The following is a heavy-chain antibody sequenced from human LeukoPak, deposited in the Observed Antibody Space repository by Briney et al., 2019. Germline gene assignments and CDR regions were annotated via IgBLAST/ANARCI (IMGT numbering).Heavy chain of an antibody. J-gene: IGHJ4*02. V-gene: IGHV3-30*04. Sequence: GGSLRLSCAASGFTFSSYAMHWVRQAPGKGLEWVAVISYDGSNKYYADSVKGRFTISRDNSKNTLYLQMNSLRAEDTAAYYCARSYGDYTSLGYWGQGTLVTVSS. CDR2: ISYDGSNK. D-gene: IGHD4-17*01. CDR3: ARSYGDYTSLGY. CDR1: GFTFSSYA.